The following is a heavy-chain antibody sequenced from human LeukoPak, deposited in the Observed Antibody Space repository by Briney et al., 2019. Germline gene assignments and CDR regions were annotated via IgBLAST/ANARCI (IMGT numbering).Heavy chain of an antibody. J-gene: IGHJ4*02. V-gene: IGHV3-7*01. CDR1: GFTFSTYW. Sequence: PGGSLRLSCAASGFTFSTYWMNWVCQAPGKGLEWVANINPDGSVKYYVDSVKGRFTISRDNAKNSLYLHMNSLRVEDTARYYCVRDWNVDDGDYWGQGTLVTVSS. D-gene: IGHD1-1*01. CDR2: INPDGSVK. CDR3: VRDWNVDDGDY.